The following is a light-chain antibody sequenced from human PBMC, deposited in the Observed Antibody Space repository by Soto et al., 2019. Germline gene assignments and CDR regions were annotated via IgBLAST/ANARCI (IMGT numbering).Light chain of an antibody. Sequence: IQMTQSPSTLSASVGDRVTITCRASHNIERWMAWYQQKRGRAPSLLIFDATTLHSGVPSRFSGGGSGTELTLTINGPQNDDFATSYCQQFAKSSTFCQGTKVDIK. V-gene: IGKV1-5*01. J-gene: IGKJ1*01. CDR1: HNIERW. CDR2: DAT. CDR3: QQFAKSST.